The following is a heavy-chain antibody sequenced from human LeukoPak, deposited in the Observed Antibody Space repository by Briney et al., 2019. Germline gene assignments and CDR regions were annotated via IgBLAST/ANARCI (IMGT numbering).Heavy chain of an antibody. J-gene: IGHJ4*02. CDR3: ATDNVHYYDSSGYYFFDY. V-gene: IGHV1-46*01. CDR1: GYTFTSYY. D-gene: IGHD3-22*01. Sequence: VASVKVSCKASGYTFTSYYMHWVRQAPGQGLEWMGIINPSGGSTSYAQRFQGRVTMTEDTSTDTAYMELSSLRSEDTAVYYCATDNVHYYDSSGYYFFDYWGQGTLVTVSS. CDR2: INPSGGST.